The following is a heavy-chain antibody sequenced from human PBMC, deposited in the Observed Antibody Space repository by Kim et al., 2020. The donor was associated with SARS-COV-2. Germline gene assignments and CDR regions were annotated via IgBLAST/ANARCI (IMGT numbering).Heavy chain of an antibody. CDR2: IYPGDSDT. Sequence: GESLKISCKGSGYSFTSYWIGWVRQMPGKGLEWMGIIYPGDSDTRYRPSFQGQVTISADKSISTAYLQWSSLKASDTAMYYCARPHANYDILSGYYYWGQGALVTVSS. V-gene: IGHV5-51*01. CDR3: ARPHANYDILSGYYY. J-gene: IGHJ4*02. CDR1: GYSFTSYW. D-gene: IGHD3-9*01.